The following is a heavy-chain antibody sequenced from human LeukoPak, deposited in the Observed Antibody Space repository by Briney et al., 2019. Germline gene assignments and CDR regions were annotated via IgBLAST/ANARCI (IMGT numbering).Heavy chain of an antibody. J-gene: IGHJ4*02. CDR3: AKAGLRWSYYFDY. D-gene: IGHD4-23*01. CDR2: ISGSGDST. V-gene: IGHV3-23*01. Sequence: GGSLRLSCTASGIIFSDAWMTWVRQAPGQGPEWVSVISGSGDSTYYADSVKGRFTSSRDNSKNTLYLQMNSLRAEDTAVYYCAKAGLRWSYYFDYWGQGTLVTVSP. CDR1: GIIFSDAW.